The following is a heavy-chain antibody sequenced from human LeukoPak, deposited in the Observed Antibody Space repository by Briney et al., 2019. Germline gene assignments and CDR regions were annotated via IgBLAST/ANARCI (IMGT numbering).Heavy chain of an antibody. D-gene: IGHD3-10*01. CDR1: GFTFSSYG. V-gene: IGHV3-30*18. CDR2: ISYDGSDK. Sequence: WGSLRLSCAASGFTFSSYGMHWVRQAPGKGLKWVAFISYDGSDKYYTDSVKGRFTISRDNSKNTLYLQMNSLRAEDTAIYYCAKYAYYYGSGSYYPRAYFDYWGQGTLVTVSS. J-gene: IGHJ4*02. CDR3: AKYAYYYGSGSYYPRAYFDY.